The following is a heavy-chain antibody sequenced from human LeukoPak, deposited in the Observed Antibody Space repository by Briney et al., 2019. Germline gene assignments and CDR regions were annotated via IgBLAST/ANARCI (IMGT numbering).Heavy chain of an antibody. CDR2: INHSGST. Sequence: SETLSLTCAVYGGSFSGYYWSWIRQPPGKGLEWIGEINHSGSTNYNPSLKSRVTISVDTSKNQFSLKLSSVTAADTAVYYCARHKLYKYSSSWCDYWGQGTLVTVSS. CDR1: GGSFSGYY. J-gene: IGHJ4*02. V-gene: IGHV4-34*01. CDR3: ARHKLYKYSSSWCDY. D-gene: IGHD6-13*01.